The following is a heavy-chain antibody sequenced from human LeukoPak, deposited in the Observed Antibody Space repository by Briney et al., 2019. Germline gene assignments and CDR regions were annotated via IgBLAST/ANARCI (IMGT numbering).Heavy chain of an antibody. J-gene: IGHJ6*02. Sequence: PGGSLRLSCAASGFTFSDYYMSWIRQAPGKGLEWVPYICSSGSNIYHADSVKGRIASSRDNAKNSLYLQMNSLRAEDTAVYYCARGHGGYCSSTSCRHHGMDVWGQGTTVTVSS. CDR3: ARGHGGYCSSTSCRHHGMDV. V-gene: IGHV3-11*01. CDR1: GFTFSDYY. CDR2: ICSSGSNI. D-gene: IGHD2-2*01.